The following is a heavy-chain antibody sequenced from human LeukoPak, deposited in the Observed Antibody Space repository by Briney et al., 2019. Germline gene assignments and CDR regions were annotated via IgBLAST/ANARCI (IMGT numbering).Heavy chain of an antibody. CDR2: ISSGSSYI. Sequence: GESLRLSCSASGLTFSRYSMNWVRQAPGKGLEWVSSISSGSSYIYYVDSVKGRFTISRDNAKNSLYLQMNSLRAEDTAVYYCARDLMGIAYRGAFYYWGQGTLVTVCS. CDR1: GLTFSRYS. J-gene: IGHJ4*02. D-gene: IGHD6-13*01. CDR3: ARDLMGIAYRGAFYY. V-gene: IGHV3-21*04.